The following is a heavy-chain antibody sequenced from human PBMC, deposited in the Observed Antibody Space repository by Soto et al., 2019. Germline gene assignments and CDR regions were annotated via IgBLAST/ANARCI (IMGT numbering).Heavy chain of an antibody. V-gene: IGHV4-34*01. D-gene: IGHD5-18*01. CDR1: GGSFSGYY. CDR3: ARYSYGYVYYYYYMDV. Sequence: SETLSLTCAVYGGSFSGYYWSWIRQPPGKGLEWIGEINHSGSTNYNPSLKSRVTISVDTSKNQFSLKLSSVTAADTAVYYCARYSYGYVYYYYYMDVWGKGTTVTVSS. J-gene: IGHJ6*03. CDR2: INHSGST.